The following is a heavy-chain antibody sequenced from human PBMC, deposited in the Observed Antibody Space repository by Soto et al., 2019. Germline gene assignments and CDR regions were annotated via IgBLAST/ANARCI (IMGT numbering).Heavy chain of an antibody. CDR3: ARRTGRGVVTPPTNLLDP. D-gene: IGHD3-10*01. J-gene: IGHJ5*02. CDR2: IYPGDSDT. CDR1: GYSFTSYW. Sequence: GESLKISCKGSGYSFTSYWIGWVRQMPGKGLEWMGIIYPGDSDTRYSPSFQGQVTISADKSISTAYLQWSSLKASDTAMYYCARRTGRGVVTPPTNLLDPWGQRTLDTFSS. V-gene: IGHV5-51*01.